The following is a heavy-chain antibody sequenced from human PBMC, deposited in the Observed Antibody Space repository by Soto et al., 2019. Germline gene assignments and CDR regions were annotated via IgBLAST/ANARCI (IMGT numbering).Heavy chain of an antibody. D-gene: IGHD1-7*01. CDR1: GYTFRTND. V-gene: IGHV3-48*02. Sequence: PGGSLRLSCAASGYTFRTNDMSWVRQAPGKGLEWVSYISSSSSTIYYADSVKGRFTISRDNAKNSLYLQMNSLRDEDTAVYYCASLVELPFAFSYFYGMDVWGPGTTVTVSS. CDR3: ASLVELPFAFSYFYGMDV. J-gene: IGHJ6*02. CDR2: ISSSSSTI.